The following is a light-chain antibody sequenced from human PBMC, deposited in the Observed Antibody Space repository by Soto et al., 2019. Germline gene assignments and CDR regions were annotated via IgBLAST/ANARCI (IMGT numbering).Light chain of an antibody. CDR3: QQRSNWPRT. V-gene: IGKV3-11*01. CDR1: QSVRSSY. CDR2: DAS. Sequence: EIVLTQSPDTLSLSPGESATLSCRASQSVRSSYLAWYQQKPGQAPRLLIYDASNRATGIPARFSGSGSGTDFTLTISSLEPEDFAVYYCQQRSNWPRTFGQGTKVDI. J-gene: IGKJ1*01.